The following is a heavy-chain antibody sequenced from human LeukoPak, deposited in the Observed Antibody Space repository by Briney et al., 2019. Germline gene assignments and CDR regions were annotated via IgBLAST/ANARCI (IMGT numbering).Heavy chain of an antibody. Sequence: PGGSLRLSCAASGFTFSDYYMSWIRQAPGKGLEWVSYISSSGSTIYYADSVKGRFTISRDNAKNSLYLQMNSLRAEDTAVYYCARVSITGTTVAFDYWRQGTLVTVSS. CDR3: ARVSITGTTVAFDY. CDR1: GFTFSDYY. CDR2: ISSSGSTI. J-gene: IGHJ4*02. D-gene: IGHD1-7*01. V-gene: IGHV3-11*04.